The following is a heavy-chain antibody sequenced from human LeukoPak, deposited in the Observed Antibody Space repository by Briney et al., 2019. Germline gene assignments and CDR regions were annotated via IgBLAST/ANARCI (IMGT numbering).Heavy chain of an antibody. Sequence: SETLSLTCTVSGGSISSYYWSWIRQAPGKGLEWIGYIYYSGSTTYNPSLKSRVTISVDTSKNQFSLNLSSVTAADTAVYYCARAPPRGSYYRGYFDYWGQGTLVTVSS. V-gene: IGHV4-59*01. J-gene: IGHJ4*02. CDR1: GGSISSYY. CDR3: ARAPPRGSYYRGYFDY. CDR2: IYYSGST. D-gene: IGHD3-10*01.